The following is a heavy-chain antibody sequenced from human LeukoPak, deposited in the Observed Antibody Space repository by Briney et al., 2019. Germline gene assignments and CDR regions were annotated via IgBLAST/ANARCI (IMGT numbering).Heavy chain of an antibody. CDR1: GFTFSSYG. J-gene: IGHJ6*02. Sequence: GGSLRLSCAASGFTFSSYGMHWVRQAPGKGLEWVANIKQDGSEKYYVDAVKGRFTISRDNAKNSLYLQMNSLRAEDTAVYYCARDGSGRRDYYYGMDVWGQGTTVTVSS. D-gene: IGHD3-10*01. CDR3: ARDGSGRRDYYYGMDV. V-gene: IGHV3-7*01. CDR2: IKQDGSEK.